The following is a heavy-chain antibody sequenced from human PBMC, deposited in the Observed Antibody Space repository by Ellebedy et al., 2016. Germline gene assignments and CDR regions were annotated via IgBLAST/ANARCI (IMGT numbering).Heavy chain of an antibody. J-gene: IGHJ4*02. D-gene: IGHD5-18*01. CDR3: AMDGGYSYGYDVLGY. Sequence: SETLSLTXTVPGGSISSYYWSWIRRPPGKGLEWLGYVYNTRSTKYNPSLKSRLTISVDRSNNQVSLRLTSVTAADTAEYYCAMDGGYSYGYDVLGYWGQGTLVTVSA. V-gene: IGHV4-59*13. CDR2: VYNTRST. CDR1: GGSISSYY.